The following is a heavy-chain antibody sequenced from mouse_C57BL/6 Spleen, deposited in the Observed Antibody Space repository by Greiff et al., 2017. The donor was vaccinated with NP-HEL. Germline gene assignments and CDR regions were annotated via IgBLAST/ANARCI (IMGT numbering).Heavy chain of an antibody. V-gene: IGHV1-76*01. Sequence: QVQLKESGAELVRPGASVKLSCKASGYTFTDYYINWVKQRPGQGLEWIARIYPGSGNTYYNEKFKGKATLTAEKSSSTAYMQLSSLTSEDSAVYFCARAYSNYDYFDYWGQGTTLTVSS. CDR2: IYPGSGNT. CDR1: GYTFTDYY. J-gene: IGHJ2*01. D-gene: IGHD2-5*01. CDR3: ARAYSNYDYFDY.